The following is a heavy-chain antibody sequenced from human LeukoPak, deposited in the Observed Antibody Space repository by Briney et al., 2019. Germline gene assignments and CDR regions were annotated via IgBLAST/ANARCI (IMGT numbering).Heavy chain of an antibody. D-gene: IGHD2-21*02. J-gene: IGHJ4*02. CDR3: ASGRCGGDCYARTFDY. CDR1: GGSFSGYY. CDR2: IYHSGST. Sequence: TSETLSLTCAVYGGSFSGYYWSWIRQPPGKGLEWIGSIYHSGSTYYSPSLKSRVTISVDTSKNQFSLKLSSVTAADTAVYYCASGRCGGDCYARTFDYWGQGTLVTVSS. V-gene: IGHV4-34*01.